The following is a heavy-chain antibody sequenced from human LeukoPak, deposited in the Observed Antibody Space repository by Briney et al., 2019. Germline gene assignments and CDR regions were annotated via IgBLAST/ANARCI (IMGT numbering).Heavy chain of an antibody. CDR3: ARDLKMGYSSGRHSWGTGSSNDY. CDR1: GYPFNNYD. Sequence: ASVKVSCKASGYPFNNYDINWVRQAPGQGLEWMGWISAYNGNTNYAQKLQGRVTMTTDTSTSTAYMELRSLRSDDTAVYYCARDLKMGYSSGRHSWGTGSSNDYWGQGTLVTVSS. D-gene: IGHD6-19*01. V-gene: IGHV1-18*01. CDR2: ISAYNGNT. J-gene: IGHJ4*02.